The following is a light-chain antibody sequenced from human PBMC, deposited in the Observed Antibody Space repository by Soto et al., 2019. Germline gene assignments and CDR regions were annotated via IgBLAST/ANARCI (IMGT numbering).Light chain of an antibody. CDR3: QQYGDSPPYT. Sequence: EIVLTQSPGTLSLSPRERATLSCRATRSISSTYLAWYQQKPGQAPRLLIYGASGRPTGIPDRFSGGRSGTYFTISSNTLEPEDFGVYYCQQYGDSPPYTFGQGTKLEI. CDR1: RSISSTY. V-gene: IGKV3-20*01. CDR2: GAS. J-gene: IGKJ2*01.